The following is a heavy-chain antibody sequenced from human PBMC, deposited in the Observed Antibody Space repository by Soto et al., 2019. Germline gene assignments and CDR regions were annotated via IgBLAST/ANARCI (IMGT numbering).Heavy chain of an antibody. V-gene: IGHV3-23*01. J-gene: IGHJ3*02. CDR2: ISSGGTGT. CDR1: QFTFRYYA. Sequence: EVQLWESGGGLVQPGGSLRLSCAASQFTFRYYAMSWVRQAPGKGLEWVSGISSGGTGTYYADSVKGRFTISRDNCQNNLSPRMNNVRAEATAVYYCAKDPNGDYVGAFEMWGPGTKVTVSS. D-gene: IGHD4-17*01. CDR3: AKDPNGDYVGAFEM.